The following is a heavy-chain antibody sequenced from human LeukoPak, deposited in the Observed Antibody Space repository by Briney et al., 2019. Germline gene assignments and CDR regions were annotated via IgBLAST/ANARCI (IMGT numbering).Heavy chain of an antibody. D-gene: IGHD1-26*01. J-gene: IGHJ3*02. V-gene: IGHV1-2*06. CDR1: GYTFTGYY. CDR2: INPNSGGT. Sequence: ASVKVSCKASGYTFTGYYMHWVRQAPGQGLEWMGRINPNSGGTNYAQEFQGRVTMTRDTSISTAYMELSRLRSDDTAVYYCARSSGSYYGAFDIWGQGTMVTVSS. CDR3: ARSSGSYYGAFDI.